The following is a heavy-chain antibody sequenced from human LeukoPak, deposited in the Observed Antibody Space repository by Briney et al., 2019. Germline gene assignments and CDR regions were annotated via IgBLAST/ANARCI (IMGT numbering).Heavy chain of an antibody. D-gene: IGHD4-23*01. Sequence: GGSLRLSCAASGFTVSSNYMSWVRQAPGKGLEWVSVIYSGGSTYYADSVTGRFTISRDKSKNTLYLQMNSLRAEDTAVYYCARDFRAGKGPPYYYYYGMDVWGQGTTVTVSS. CDR2: IYSGGST. V-gene: IGHV3-53*01. CDR1: GFTVSSNY. J-gene: IGHJ6*02. CDR3: ARDFRAGKGPPYYYYYGMDV.